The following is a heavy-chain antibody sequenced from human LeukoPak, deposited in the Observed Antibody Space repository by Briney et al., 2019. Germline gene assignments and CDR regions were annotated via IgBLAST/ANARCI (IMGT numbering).Heavy chain of an antibody. Sequence: SETLSLTCTVSGGSISSSSYYWGWLRQPPGKGLEWSGSIYYSGSTYYNPSLKSRITISVDTSKNQFSLKLSSVSAADTAVYYCARGKGSGSYYGLDYWGQGTLVTVSS. J-gene: IGHJ4*02. V-gene: IGHV4-39*07. CDR1: GGSISSSSYY. D-gene: IGHD1-26*01. CDR2: IYYSGST. CDR3: ARGKGSGSYYGLDY.